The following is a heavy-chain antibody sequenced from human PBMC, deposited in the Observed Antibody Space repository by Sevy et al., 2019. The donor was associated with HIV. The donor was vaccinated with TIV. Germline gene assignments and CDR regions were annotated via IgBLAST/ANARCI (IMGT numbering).Heavy chain of an antibody. CDR2: ISAYNGNT. D-gene: IGHD3-22*01. Sequence: ASVKVSCKASGYTFTSYGISWVRQAPGQGLEWMGWISAYNGNTNYAQKLQGRVTMTTDTSTSTAYMELRSLRSDDTAVYYCARGRHYYDSSGYFDYWGQGTLVTVSS. J-gene: IGHJ4*02. CDR3: ARGRHYYDSSGYFDY. CDR1: GYTFTSYG. V-gene: IGHV1-18*01.